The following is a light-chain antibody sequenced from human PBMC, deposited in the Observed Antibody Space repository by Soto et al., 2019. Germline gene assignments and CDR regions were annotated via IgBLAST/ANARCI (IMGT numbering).Light chain of an antibody. J-gene: IGKJ1*01. CDR2: GAS. Sequence: EIVLTQSPGSLSLSPGERATLSCRASQSVDSSFFAWYQQKPGQAPRLLIYGASNRATGIPDRFSGRGSGTDFTLTISIQQPEDFAVYYCQQYVSSVTFGQGTKVEIK. CDR3: QQYVSSVT. V-gene: IGKV3-20*01. CDR1: QSVDSSF.